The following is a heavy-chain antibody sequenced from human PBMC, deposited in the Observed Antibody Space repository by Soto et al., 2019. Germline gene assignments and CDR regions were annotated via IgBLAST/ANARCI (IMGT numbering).Heavy chain of an antibody. Sequence: QVQLVQSGAEVKKPGASVKVSCKASGYTFITYGVSWVRQAPGQGLEWMGWISAYNGDTNYAQNLQGRVTMTTDTSTTTAYMELRSLRSDDTAVYYCARGGGGTTSLTLQFWGQGTLVTVSS. CDR3: ARGGGGTTSLTLQF. CDR1: GYTFITYG. D-gene: IGHD1-7*01. V-gene: IGHV1-18*01. J-gene: IGHJ4*02. CDR2: ISAYNGDT.